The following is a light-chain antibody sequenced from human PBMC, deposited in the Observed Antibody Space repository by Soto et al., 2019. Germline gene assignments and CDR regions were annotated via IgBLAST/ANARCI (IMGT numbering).Light chain of an antibody. CDR1: SSDVGGYKY. J-gene: IGLJ2*01. CDR3: SSYTSSSTLGV. V-gene: IGLV2-14*01. Sequence: QSVLTQPASVSGSPGQSITISCTGTSSDVGGYKYVSWYQQHPGKAPKLMIYDVSNRPSGVSNRFSGSKSGNTASLTISGLQAEDEADYYCSSYTSSSTLGVFGGGTQLTVL. CDR2: DVS.